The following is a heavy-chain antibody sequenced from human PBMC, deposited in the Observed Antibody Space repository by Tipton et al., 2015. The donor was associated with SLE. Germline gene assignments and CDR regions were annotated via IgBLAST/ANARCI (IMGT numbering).Heavy chain of an antibody. Sequence: TLSLPCSVYGGAFTPYYWNWIRQPPGKGLEWIGDINHSGSTNYNPSLMSRATISVDTSKTQLSLKLSSVTAADTAVYYCARREVLDYWGQGTLVTVSS. CDR3: ARREVLDY. CDR2: INHSGST. J-gene: IGHJ4*02. V-gene: IGHV4-34*01. D-gene: IGHD1-1*01. CDR1: GGAFTPYY.